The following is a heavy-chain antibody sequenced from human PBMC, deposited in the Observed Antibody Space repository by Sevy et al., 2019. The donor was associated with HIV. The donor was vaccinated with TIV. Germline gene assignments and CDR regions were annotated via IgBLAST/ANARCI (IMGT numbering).Heavy chain of an antibody. J-gene: IGHJ6*02. CDR2: IYTSGST. CDR3: ARDGRYSYGSYYYYGMDV. V-gene: IGHV4-4*07. Sequence: SETLSLTCTVSGGSISSYYWSWIRQPAGKGLEWIGRIYTSGSTNYNPSLKSRVTMSVDTSKNQFSLKLGSVTAADTAVYYCARDGRYSYGSYYYYGMDVWGQGTTVTVSS. CDR1: GGSISSYY. D-gene: IGHD5-18*01.